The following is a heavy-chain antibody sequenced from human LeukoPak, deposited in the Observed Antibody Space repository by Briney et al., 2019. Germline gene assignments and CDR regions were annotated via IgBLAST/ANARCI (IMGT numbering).Heavy chain of an antibody. CDR3: ARGTSSGYFQLYFDY. V-gene: IGHV3-53*01. D-gene: IGHD3-22*01. Sequence: GGSLRLSCAASGITFSSYGMSWVRQAPGKGLEWVSVIYSGGSTYYADSVKGRFTISRDNSKNTLYLQMNSLRAEDTAVYYCARGTSSGYFQLYFDYWGQGTLVTVSS. CDR2: IYSGGST. CDR1: GITFSSYG. J-gene: IGHJ4*02.